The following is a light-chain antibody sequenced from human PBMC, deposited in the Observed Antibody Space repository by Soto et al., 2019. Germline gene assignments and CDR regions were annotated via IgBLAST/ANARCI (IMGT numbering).Light chain of an antibody. V-gene: IGLV2-14*01. CDR1: SSDVGGYNY. CDR3: SSYTSSSTVV. CDR2: DVS. J-gene: IGLJ2*01. Sequence: QSVLTQPASVSGSPGQSITISCTGTSSDVGGYNYVSWYQQHTGKAPKLMIYDVSYRPSGVSNRFSGFKSGKTASLTISGLQAEDEADYYCSSYTSSSTVVFGGGTKVTVL.